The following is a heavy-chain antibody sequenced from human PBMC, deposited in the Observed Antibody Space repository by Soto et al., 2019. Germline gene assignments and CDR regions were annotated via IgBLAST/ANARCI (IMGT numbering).Heavy chain of an antibody. D-gene: IGHD2-21*01. Sequence: QVQLVESGGGLVQPEGSLRLTCVASGFTFGSHGMHWVRQAPGKGLEWVAVISYDETNEYYVDSVKGRFTISRDNSKSTLYLQMNRLRPEDTAVYKCAKDLRTTISDYGMDVWGQGTTVTVSS. V-gene: IGHV3-30*18. CDR2: ISYDETNE. J-gene: IGHJ6*02. CDR3: AKDLRTTISDYGMDV. CDR1: GFTFGSHG.